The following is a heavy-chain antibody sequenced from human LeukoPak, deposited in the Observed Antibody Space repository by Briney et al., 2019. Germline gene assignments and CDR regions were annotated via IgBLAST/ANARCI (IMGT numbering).Heavy chain of an antibody. V-gene: IGHV4-30-4*01. CDR1: GGSISSGDYY. CDR2: IYYSGST. J-gene: IGHJ6*02. Sequence: SETLSLTCTVSGGSISSGDYYWSWIRQPPGKGLKWIGYIYYSGSTYYNPSLKSRVTISVDTSKNQFSLKLSSVTAADTAVYYCARDLSYGMDVWGQGTTVTVSS. CDR3: ARDLSYGMDV.